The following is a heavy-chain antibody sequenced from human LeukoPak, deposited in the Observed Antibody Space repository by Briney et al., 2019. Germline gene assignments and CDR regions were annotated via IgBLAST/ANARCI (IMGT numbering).Heavy chain of an antibody. J-gene: IGHJ3*02. CDR1: GGTFSSYA. Sequence: ASVKVSCKASGGTFSSYAISWVRQAPGQGLEWMGRIIPILGIANYAQKFQGRVTITADKSTSTAYMELSSLRSEDTAVYYCARFLYSGYDGDDAFDIWSQGTMVTVSS. V-gene: IGHV1-69*04. CDR2: IIPILGIA. CDR3: ARFLYSGYDGDDAFDI. D-gene: IGHD5-12*01.